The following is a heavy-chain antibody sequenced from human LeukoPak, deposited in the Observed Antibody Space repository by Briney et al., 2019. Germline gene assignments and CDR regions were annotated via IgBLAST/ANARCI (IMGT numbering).Heavy chain of an antibody. CDR3: AKGDSSGWYYNFDY. D-gene: IGHD6-19*01. Sequence: GGSLRLSCAASGFTFDDYAMHWVRQASGKGLEWVSGISWNSGSIGYADSVKGRFTISRDNAKNSLYLQMNSLRAEDTALYYCAKGDSSGWYYNFDYWGQGTLVTVSS. V-gene: IGHV3-9*01. CDR2: ISWNSGSI. J-gene: IGHJ4*02. CDR1: GFTFDDYA.